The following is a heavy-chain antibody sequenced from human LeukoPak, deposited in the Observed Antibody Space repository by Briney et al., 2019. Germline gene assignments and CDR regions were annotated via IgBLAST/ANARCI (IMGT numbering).Heavy chain of an antibody. J-gene: IGHJ4*02. CDR1: GFTFSDYY. D-gene: IGHD6-19*01. V-gene: IGHV3-11*01. CDR3: ARIAVAGFWSIGL. CDR2: ISSSGSTK. Sequence: PGGPLRLSCAASGFTFSDYYMSWIRQAPGKGLEWVSYISSSGSTKYYADSVKGRFTISRDNAKNSLYLQMNSLRAEDTAVYYCARIAVAGFWSIGLWGQGTLVTVSS.